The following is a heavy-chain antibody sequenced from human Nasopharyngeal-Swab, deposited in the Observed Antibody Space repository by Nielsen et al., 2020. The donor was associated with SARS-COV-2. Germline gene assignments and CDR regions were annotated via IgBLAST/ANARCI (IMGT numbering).Heavy chain of an antibody. CDR3: ARDYGDYWYFDL. D-gene: IGHD4-17*01. Sequence: GESLKISCAASGFTFSDYMSWIRQAPGKGLEWVSYISSSGSTIYYADSVKGRFTISRDNAKNSLYLQMNSLRAEDTAVYYCARDYGDYWYFDLWGRGTLVTVSS. V-gene: IGHV3-11*04. CDR1: GFTFSDY. J-gene: IGHJ2*01. CDR2: ISSSGSTI.